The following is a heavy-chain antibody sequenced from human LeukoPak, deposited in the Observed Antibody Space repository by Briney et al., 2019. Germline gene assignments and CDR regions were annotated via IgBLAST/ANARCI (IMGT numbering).Heavy chain of an antibody. CDR2: ISSSSSYI. D-gene: IGHD5-12*01. Sequence: GGSLRLSCAASGFTFSSCSMNWVRQAPGKGLEWVSSISSSSSYIYYADSVKGRFTISRDNAKNSLYLQMNSLRAEDTAVYYCARDRVATIPFDYWGQGTLVTVSS. CDR3: ARDRVATIPFDY. CDR1: GFTFSSCS. J-gene: IGHJ4*02. V-gene: IGHV3-21*01.